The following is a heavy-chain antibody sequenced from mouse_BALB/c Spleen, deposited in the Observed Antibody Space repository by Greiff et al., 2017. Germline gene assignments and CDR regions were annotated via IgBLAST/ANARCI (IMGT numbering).Heavy chain of an antibody. CDR3: TRCDTATCYFDY. D-gene: IGHD1-2*01. Sequence: VQLQQSGTVLARPGASVKMSCKASGYTFTSYWMHWVKQRPGQGLEWIGAIYPGNSDTSYNQKFKGKAKLTAVTSTSTAYMELSSLTNEDSAVYYCTRCDTATCYFDYWGQGTTLTVSS. J-gene: IGHJ2*01. CDR2: IYPGNSDT. CDR1: GYTFTSYW. V-gene: IGHV1-5*01.